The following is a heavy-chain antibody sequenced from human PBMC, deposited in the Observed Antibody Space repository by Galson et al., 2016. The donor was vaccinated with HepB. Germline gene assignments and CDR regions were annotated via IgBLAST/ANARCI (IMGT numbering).Heavy chain of an antibody. J-gene: IGHJ6*02. V-gene: IGHV3-23*01. Sequence: SLRLSCAASGFTFSSHAMSWVRQAPGRGLEWVSSITGSGGTTYYTDSVKGRFTISRDNSKNTLHLQMSSLRVEDTAIYYCAKNLSSSHGLDVWGQGTTVTVSS. CDR2: ITGSGGTT. CDR3: AKNLSSSHGLDV. D-gene: IGHD6-6*01. CDR1: GFTFSSHA.